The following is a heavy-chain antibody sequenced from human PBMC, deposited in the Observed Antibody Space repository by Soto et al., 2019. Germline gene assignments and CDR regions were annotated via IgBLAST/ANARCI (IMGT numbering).Heavy chain of an antibody. J-gene: IGHJ6*02. CDR2: IIPILRKA. Sequence: GASVKVSCKASGGTFSTFAFTWVRQAPGQGLEWMGGIIPILRKANYAQKFQGRVTITADDSASTAYMEMSRLRSEDTAIYYCAFIRGQLWSYYNVAVWGQGTTVTVSS. D-gene: IGHD2-21*01. V-gene: IGHV1-69*10. CDR3: AFIRGQLWSYYNVAV. CDR1: GGTFSTFA.